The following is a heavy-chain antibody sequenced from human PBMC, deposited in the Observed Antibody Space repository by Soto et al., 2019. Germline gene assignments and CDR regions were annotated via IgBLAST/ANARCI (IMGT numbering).Heavy chain of an antibody. D-gene: IGHD2-15*01. V-gene: IGHV3-64*01. CDR2: IVSNGGST. CDR3: AIRASCSGDNCPRFFDY. CDR1: GFTFSTYA. Sequence: EVQLVESGGGLVQPGGSLRLSCAASGFTFSTYAMYWVRQAPGKGLEYVSAIVSNGGSTYYANSVKGRFTISRDNSKNTLYLQMGSLTPDDMAVYYCAIRASCSGDNCPRFFDYWGQGTLVTVSS. J-gene: IGHJ4*02.